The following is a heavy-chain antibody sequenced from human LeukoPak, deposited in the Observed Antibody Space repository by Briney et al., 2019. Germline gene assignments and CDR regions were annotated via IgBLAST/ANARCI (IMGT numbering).Heavy chain of an antibody. CDR3: ARVKDFAYSFFDL. CDR2: VYRSGNT. J-gene: IGHJ2*01. V-gene: IGHV4-59*01. Sequence: PSETLSLTCTLSGGSISQYYWSWIRQPPGKGPEWIGYVYRSGNTNYNPSLKSRVTISVDTSKNHSSLNLTSVTAADTAVYYCARVKDFAYSFFDLWGRGTLVTVSS. CDR1: GGSISQYY.